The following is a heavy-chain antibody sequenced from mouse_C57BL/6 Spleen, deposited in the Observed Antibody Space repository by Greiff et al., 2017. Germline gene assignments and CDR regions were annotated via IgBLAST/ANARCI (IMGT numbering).Heavy chain of an antibody. Sequence: VQLQQSGPGLVKPSQSLSLTCSVTGYSITSGYYWNWIRQFPGNKLEWMGYISYDGSNNYNPSLKNRISITRDTSKNQLFLKLNSVTTEDTATYYCARNADYWGQGTTLTVSS. CDR1: GYSITSGYY. J-gene: IGHJ2*01. CDR2: ISYDGSN. CDR3: ARNADY. V-gene: IGHV3-6*01.